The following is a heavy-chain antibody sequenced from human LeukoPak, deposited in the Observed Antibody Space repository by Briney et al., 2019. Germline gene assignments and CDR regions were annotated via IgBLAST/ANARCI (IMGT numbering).Heavy chain of an antibody. Sequence: KPSETLSLTCAVYGGSFSGYYWNWIRQPPGKGLEWIGEINHSGSTDYNPSLKSRVTISVDTSKNQFSLKLRSVTAADTAVYYCARETSQKGAHYMDVWGKGTTVTISS. D-gene: IGHD3-16*01. CDR3: ARETSQKGAHYMDV. J-gene: IGHJ6*03. CDR2: INHSGST. V-gene: IGHV4-34*01. CDR1: GGSFSGYY.